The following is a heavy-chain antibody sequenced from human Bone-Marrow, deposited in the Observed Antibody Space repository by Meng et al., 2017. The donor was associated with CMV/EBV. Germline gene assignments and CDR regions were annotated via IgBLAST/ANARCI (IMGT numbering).Heavy chain of an antibody. CDR1: GFTFSSYA. J-gene: IGHJ4*02. CDR3: AKDRFLNY. V-gene: IGHV3-23*01. Sequence: GESLKISCAASGFTFSSYAMSWVRQAPGKGLEWVSAISGSGGSTYYADSVKGRFTISRDKSKNTLYLQMNSLRAEDTAVYYCAKDRFLNYWGQGTLVTVSS. CDR2: ISGSGGST. D-gene: IGHD3-16*01.